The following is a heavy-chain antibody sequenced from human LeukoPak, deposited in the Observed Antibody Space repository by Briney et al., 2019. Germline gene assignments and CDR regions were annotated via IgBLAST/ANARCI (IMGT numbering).Heavy chain of an antibody. Sequence: GRSLRLSCAASGLTFDDYAMHWVRQAPGKGLEWVSGISWNSGSIGYADSVKGRFTISRDNAKNSLYLQMNSLRAEDTALYYCAKDIFTMVRGVVDYWGQGTLVTVSS. J-gene: IGHJ4*02. V-gene: IGHV3-9*01. CDR1: GLTFDDYA. CDR2: ISWNSGSI. D-gene: IGHD3-10*01. CDR3: AKDIFTMVRGVVDY.